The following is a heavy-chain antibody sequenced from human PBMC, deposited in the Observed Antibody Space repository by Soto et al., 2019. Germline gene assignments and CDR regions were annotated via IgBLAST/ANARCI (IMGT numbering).Heavy chain of an antibody. CDR1: GFTFNTYD. Sequence: EVQLVESGGGLVKPGGSLRLSCAASGFTFNTYDMNWVRQAPGKGLEWVSSITTSSAYIYYADSLKGRITISRDNAKNSLFLQINSLRAEDTSVYYCVRSRTARLLRHSWFDTWGQGTLVTVSS. CDR2: ITTSSAYI. D-gene: IGHD2-21*01. V-gene: IGHV3-21*01. CDR3: VRSRTARLLRHSWFDT. J-gene: IGHJ5*02.